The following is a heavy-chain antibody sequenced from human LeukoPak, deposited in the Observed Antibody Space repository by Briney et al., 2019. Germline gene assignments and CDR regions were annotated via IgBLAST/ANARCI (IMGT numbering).Heavy chain of an antibody. CDR1: GYTVTSYG. Sequence: GASVKVSCKASGYTVTSYGISWVRRAPGQGLEWMGWISAYNGNINYAQTLQGRVTMTTDTSTSTAYMELRSLRSDDTAVYYCARESYYGDSPGYWGQGTLVTVSS. V-gene: IGHV1-18*01. J-gene: IGHJ4*02. CDR3: ARESYYGDSPGY. CDR2: ISAYNGNI. D-gene: IGHD4-17*01.